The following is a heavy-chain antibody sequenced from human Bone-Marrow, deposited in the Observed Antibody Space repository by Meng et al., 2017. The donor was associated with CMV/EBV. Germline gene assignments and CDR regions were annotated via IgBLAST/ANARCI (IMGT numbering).Heavy chain of an antibody. D-gene: IGHD2-2*01. CDR3: ARDMCLRSTSCYPGWFDP. J-gene: IGHJ5*02. CDR1: GGTFSSYA. CDR2: TIPIFGTA. V-gene: IGHV1-69*05. Sequence: SVKVSCKASGGTFSSYAISWVRQAPGQGLEWMGGTIPIFGTANYAQKFQGRVTITTDESTSTAYMELSSLRSEDTAVYYCARDMCLRSTSCYPGWFDPWGQGTLVTVSS.